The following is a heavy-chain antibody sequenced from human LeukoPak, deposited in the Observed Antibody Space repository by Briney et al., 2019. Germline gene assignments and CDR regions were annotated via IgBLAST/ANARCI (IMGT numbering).Heavy chain of an antibody. CDR2: INHSGST. V-gene: IGHV4-34*01. CDR1: GGSFSGYY. Sequence: PSETLSLTSAVYGGSFSGYYWSWIRQPPGKGLEWIGEINHSGSTNYNPSLKSRVTTSVDTSKNQFSLKLSSVTAADTAVYYCARERTDYDILTGYYNPLLDYWGQGTLVTVSS. J-gene: IGHJ4*02. CDR3: ARERTDYDILTGYYNPLLDY. D-gene: IGHD3-9*01.